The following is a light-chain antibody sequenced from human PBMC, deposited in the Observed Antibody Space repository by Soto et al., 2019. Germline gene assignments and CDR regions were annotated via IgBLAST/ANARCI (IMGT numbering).Light chain of an antibody. CDR3: QQYGSSPPRWT. CDR1: QSVSSSY. CDR2: GAF. J-gene: IGKJ1*01. Sequence: ETVLTQSPGTLSLSPGERATLSCRAIQSVSSSYLAWYQQKPGQAPRLLIYGAFNRATGIPDRFSGSGSGTDFTLTISRLEPEDFAMYYCQQYGSSPPRWTFGQGTKVDIK. V-gene: IGKV3-20*01.